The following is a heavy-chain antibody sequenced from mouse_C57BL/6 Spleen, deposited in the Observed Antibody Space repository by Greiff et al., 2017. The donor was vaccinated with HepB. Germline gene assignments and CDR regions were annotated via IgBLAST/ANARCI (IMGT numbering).Heavy chain of an antibody. J-gene: IGHJ2*01. V-gene: IGHV5S21*01. Sequence: EVKLMESGEGLVKPGGSLKLSCAASGFTFSSYAMSWVRQTPEKRLEWVAYISSGGDYIYYADTVKGRFTISRDNARNTLYLQMSSLKSEDTAMYYCTRRGGSSYGGYFDYWGQGTTLTVSS. CDR2: ISSGGDYI. CDR1: GFTFSSYA. CDR3: TRRGGSSYGGYFDY. D-gene: IGHD1-1*01.